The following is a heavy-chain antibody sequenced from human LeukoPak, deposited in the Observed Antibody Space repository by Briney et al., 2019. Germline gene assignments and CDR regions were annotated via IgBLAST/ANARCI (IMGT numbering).Heavy chain of an antibody. Sequence: GGSLRLSCAASGFTFDDYGMSWVRQAPGKGLEWVANIKKDGSEKYYVDSVKGRFTISRDNAKKSLFLQMNSLRAEDTAVYYCTRATQGSKGYHYYRDVWGKGTTVTVSS. J-gene: IGHJ6*03. V-gene: IGHV3-7*01. CDR3: TRATQGSKGYHYYRDV. CDR1: GFTFDDYG. D-gene: IGHD1-26*01. CDR2: IKKDGSEK.